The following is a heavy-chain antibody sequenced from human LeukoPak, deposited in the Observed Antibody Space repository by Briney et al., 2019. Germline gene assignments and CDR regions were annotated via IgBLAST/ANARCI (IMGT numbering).Heavy chain of an antibody. CDR2: ISWNSGNI. V-gene: IGHV3-9*01. D-gene: IGHD6-19*01. CDR3: AKSVIAVAGTGSRFDY. CDR1: GFTFDDYA. J-gene: IGHJ4*02. Sequence: AGGSLRLSCAASGFTFDDYAMHWVRHAPGKGLEWVSGISWNSGNIGYADSVKGRFTISRDNAKNSLYLQMNSLRAEDTALYYCAKSVIAVAGTGSRFDYWGQGTLVTVSS.